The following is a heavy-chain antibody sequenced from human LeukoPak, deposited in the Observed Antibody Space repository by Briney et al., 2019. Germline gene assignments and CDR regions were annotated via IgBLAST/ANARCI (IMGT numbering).Heavy chain of an antibody. CDR3: ARASSGWNYFDY. CDR1: GFTVGSNY. J-gene: IGHJ4*02. CDR2: IYSGGHT. D-gene: IGHD6-19*01. V-gene: IGHV3-66*01. Sequence: GSLRLSCAASGFTVGSNYMSWVRQAAGKGLEWVSVIYSGGHTFSADSVRGRFTISRDNSKNTLYLQMNSLRVEDTAVYYCARASSGWNYFDYWGQGTLVTVSS.